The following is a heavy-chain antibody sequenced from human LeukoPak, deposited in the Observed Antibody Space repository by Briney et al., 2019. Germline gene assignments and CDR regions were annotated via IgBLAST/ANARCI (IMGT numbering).Heavy chain of an antibody. CDR1: GGTFSSYA. CDR2: IIPIFGTA. CDR3: ARDSVSRRYFDL. J-gene: IGHJ2*01. V-gene: IGHV1-69*13. D-gene: IGHD5/OR15-5a*01. Sequence: SVRASCKASGGTFSSYAISWVRQAPGQGLEWMGGIIPIFGTANYAQKFQGRVTITADESTSTAYMELSSLRSEDTAVYYCARDSVSRRYFDLWGRGTLVTVSS.